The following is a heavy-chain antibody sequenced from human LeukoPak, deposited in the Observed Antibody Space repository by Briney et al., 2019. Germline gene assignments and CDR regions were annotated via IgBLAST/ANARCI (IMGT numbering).Heavy chain of an antibody. CDR2: IKQDGSEK. CDR1: GFTFSSYW. J-gene: IGHJ4*02. V-gene: IGHV3-7*03. Sequence: PGGSLRLSCAASGFTFSSYWMSWVRQAPGKGLEWVANIKQDGSEKYYVDSVKGRFTISGDNAKNSLYLQMNSLRAEDTAVYYCATSRYYYDSSGYYYVDYFDYWGQGTLVTVSS. D-gene: IGHD3-22*01. CDR3: ATSRYYYDSSGYYYVDYFDY.